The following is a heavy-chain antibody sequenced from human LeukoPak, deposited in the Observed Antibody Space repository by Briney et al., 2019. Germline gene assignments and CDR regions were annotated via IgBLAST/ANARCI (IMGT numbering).Heavy chain of an antibody. J-gene: IGHJ6*02. Sequence: GGSLRLSCAASGFTFSSYAMHWVRQAPGKGLEWVAVISYDGSYKYYADSVKGRFTISRDNSKNTLYLQMNSLRAEDTAVYYCAREVRDSSGYYYGMDVWGQGTTVTVSS. V-gene: IGHV3-30-3*01. CDR2: ISYDGSYK. CDR1: GFTFSSYA. D-gene: IGHD3-22*01. CDR3: AREVRDSSGYYYGMDV.